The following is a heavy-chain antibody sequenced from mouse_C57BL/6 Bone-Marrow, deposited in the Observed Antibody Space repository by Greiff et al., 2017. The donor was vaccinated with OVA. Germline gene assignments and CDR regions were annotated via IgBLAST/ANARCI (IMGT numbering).Heavy chain of an antibody. CDR1: GYTFTSYT. CDR2: INPSSGYT. D-gene: IGHD2-5*01. Sequence: QVQLQQSGADLARPGASVKMSCKASGYTFTSYTMHWVKQRPGQGLEWIGYINPSSGYTKYNQKFKDKATLTADKSSSTAYMQLSSLTSEDSAVYYCARFSYSNYEGFAYWGQGTLVTVSA. CDR3: ARFSYSNYEGFAY. J-gene: IGHJ3*01. V-gene: IGHV1-4*01.